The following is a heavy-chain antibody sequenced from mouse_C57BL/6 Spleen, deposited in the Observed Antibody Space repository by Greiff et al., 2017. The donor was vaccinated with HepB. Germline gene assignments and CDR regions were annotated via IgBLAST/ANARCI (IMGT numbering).Heavy chain of an antibody. D-gene: IGHD1-1*02. CDR2: IDPPDSYT. J-gene: IGHJ4*01. Sequence: VQLQQPGAELVKPGASVKLSCKASGYTFTSYWMQWVKQRPGQGLEWIGEIDPPDSYTNYNQKFKGKATLTVDTSSSTAYMQLSSLTSEDAAVYYCARRYYGLMDYWGQGTSVTVSS. V-gene: IGHV1-50*01. CDR1: GYTFTSYW. CDR3: ARRYYGLMDY.